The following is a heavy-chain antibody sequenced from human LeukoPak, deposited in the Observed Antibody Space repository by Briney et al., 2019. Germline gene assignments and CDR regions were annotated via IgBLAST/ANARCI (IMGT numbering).Heavy chain of an antibody. Sequence: SETLSLTCTVSGGSISSYYWSWIRQPPGKGLGWIGYIYYSGSTNYNPSLKSRVTISVDTSKNQFSLKLSSVTAADTAVYYCARVDIVVVPAVRFYFDYWGQGTLVTVSS. V-gene: IGHV4-59*01. CDR1: GGSISSYY. D-gene: IGHD2-2*01. CDR2: IYYSGST. J-gene: IGHJ4*02. CDR3: ARVDIVVVPAVRFYFDY.